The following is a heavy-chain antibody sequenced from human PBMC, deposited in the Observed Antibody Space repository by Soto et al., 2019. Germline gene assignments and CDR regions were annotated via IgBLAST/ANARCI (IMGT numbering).Heavy chain of an antibody. CDR3: ASFWRGDAFDV. V-gene: IGHV4-30-4*01. J-gene: IGHJ3*01. CDR1: GGSISSGDYY. D-gene: IGHD3-3*01. CDR2: IYYSGST. Sequence: SETLSLTCTVSGGSISSGDYYWSWIRQPPGKGLEWIGYIYYSGSTYYNPSLKSRVTISVDTSKNQFSLKLSSVTAADTAVYYCASFWRGDAFDVWGQGTMVTVSS.